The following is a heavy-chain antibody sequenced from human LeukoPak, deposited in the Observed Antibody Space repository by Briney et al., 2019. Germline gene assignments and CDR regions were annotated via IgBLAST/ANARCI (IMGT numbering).Heavy chain of an antibody. CDR1: GFTFSNYW. J-gene: IGHJ4*02. CDR3: AHGAMYQLDY. Sequence: AGGSLRRSCAGAGFTFSNYWRNWVRQAPGKGREGVANLNQDGSEKYYVDSVKGRFTISRDNAKNSLYLQMNSLRAEDTAVYYCAHGAMYQLDYWGQGTLVTVSS. V-gene: IGHV3-7*03. CDR2: LNQDGSEK. D-gene: IGHD2-2*01.